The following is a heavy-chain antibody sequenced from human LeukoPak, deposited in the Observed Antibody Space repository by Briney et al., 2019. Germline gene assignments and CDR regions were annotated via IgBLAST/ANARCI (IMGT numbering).Heavy chain of an antibody. V-gene: IGHV7-4-1*02. Sequence: ASVKVSCKASGYTFTSYAMNWVRQAPGQGLEWMGWINTNTGNPTYAQGFTGRFVFSLDTSVSTAYLQISSLKAEDTAVYYCARCPVGGILTGYYTRYYFDYWGQGTLVTVSS. J-gene: IGHJ4*02. CDR3: ARCPVGGILTGYYTRYYFDY. D-gene: IGHD3-9*01. CDR1: GYTFTSYA. CDR2: INTNTGNP.